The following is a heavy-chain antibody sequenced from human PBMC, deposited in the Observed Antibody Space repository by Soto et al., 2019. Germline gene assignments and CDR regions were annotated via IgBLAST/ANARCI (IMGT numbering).Heavy chain of an antibody. CDR2: ISGSGGST. Sequence: GGSLRLSCAASGFTFSSYAMSWVRQAPGKGLEWVSAISGSGGSTYYADSVKGRFTISRDNSKNTLYLQMNSLRAEDTAVYYWAKGYDFWSGYRSFDYWGQGTLVTVSS. D-gene: IGHD3-3*01. CDR1: GFTFSSYA. V-gene: IGHV3-23*01. J-gene: IGHJ4*02. CDR3: AKGYDFWSGYRSFDY.